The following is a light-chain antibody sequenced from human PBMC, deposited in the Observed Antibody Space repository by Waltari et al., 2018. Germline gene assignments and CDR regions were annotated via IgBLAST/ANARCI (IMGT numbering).Light chain of an antibody. CDR3: CSYAGSWV. V-gene: IGLV2-11*01. Sequence: QSALTQPRSVSGSPGQSVTISCTGIGSDVGDFKYVSWYQQHPGKAPKLVIYDVTQRPSGVPDRFSGSSSGYSASLTVSGLQGEDEADYYCCSYAGSWVFGGGTKLTVL. J-gene: IGLJ3*02. CDR1: GSDVGDFKY. CDR2: DVT.